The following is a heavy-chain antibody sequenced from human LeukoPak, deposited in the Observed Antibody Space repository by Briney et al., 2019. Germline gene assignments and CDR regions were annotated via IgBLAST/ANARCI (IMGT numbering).Heavy chain of an antibody. J-gene: IGHJ6*02. CDR1: GFTFSNSA. CDR3: ARDQRGASMVRGVDYGMDV. V-gene: IGHV3-23*01. CDR2: IGSSGGRT. D-gene: IGHD3-10*01. Sequence: GGSLRLSCVGSGFTFSNSAMTWVRQAPGKGLECVAGIGSSGGRTFYVESVRGRFSISRDNSKSTLFLQMNNLRVEDTAVYYCARDQRGASMVRGVDYGMDVWGQGTTVTVSS.